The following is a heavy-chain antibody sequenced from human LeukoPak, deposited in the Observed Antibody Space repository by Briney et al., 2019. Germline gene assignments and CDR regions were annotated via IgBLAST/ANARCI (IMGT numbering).Heavy chain of an antibody. D-gene: IGHD2-2*01. CDR3: ARDRVVVVPAATRSSHYYYYGMDV. CDR2: IDPNSGGT. V-gene: IGHV1-2*02. CDR1: AYTFTVYY. J-gene: IGHJ6*02. Sequence: GASVKVSCKSSAYTFTVYYMHWVRQAPGQGLEWMGWIDPNSGGTNYAQKFQGRVTMTRDTSISTAYMELSRLRSDDMAVYYCARDRVVVVPAATRSSHYYYYGMDVWGQGTTVTVSS.